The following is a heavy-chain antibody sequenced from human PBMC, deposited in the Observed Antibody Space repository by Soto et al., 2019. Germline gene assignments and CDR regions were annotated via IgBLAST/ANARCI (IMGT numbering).Heavy chain of an antibody. D-gene: IGHD6-13*01. CDR2: INSDGSST. CDR1: GFTFSSDW. Sequence: LRLSCAASGFTFSSDWMHWVRQAPGKGLVWVSRINSDGSSTSYADSVKGRFTISRDNAKNTLYLQMNSLRAEDTAVYYCARFKRIAAAGTDYWGQGTLVTVSS. J-gene: IGHJ4*02. CDR3: ARFKRIAAAGTDY. V-gene: IGHV3-74*01.